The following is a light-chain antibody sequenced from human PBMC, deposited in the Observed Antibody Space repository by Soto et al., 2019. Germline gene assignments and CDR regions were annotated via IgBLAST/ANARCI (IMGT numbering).Light chain of an antibody. V-gene: IGLV2-14*01. CDR2: EVS. J-gene: IGLJ3*02. CDR1: SSDVGAYNY. Sequence: QSALTQPASVSGAPGQSITISCTGTSSDVGAYNYVSWYQKHPGKAPKLIIYEVSNRPSGVSNRCSGSKSGSTASLTISGLQAEDEAVYYCSSYTSGSTLVFGGGTKLTVL. CDR3: SSYTSGSTLV.